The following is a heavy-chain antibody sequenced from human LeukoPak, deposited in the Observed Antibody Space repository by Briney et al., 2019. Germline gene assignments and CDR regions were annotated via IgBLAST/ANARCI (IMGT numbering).Heavy chain of an antibody. CDR2: IYYSGST. D-gene: IGHD7-27*01. Sequence: SETLSLTCTVSGGSISSYYWSWIRQPPGKGLEWIGYIYYSGSTNYNPSLKSRVTISVDTSKNQFSLKLSSVTAADTAVYYCARDRLGRFDYWGQGTLVTVSS. CDR1: GGSISSYY. CDR3: ARDRLGRFDY. J-gene: IGHJ4*02. V-gene: IGHV4-59*01.